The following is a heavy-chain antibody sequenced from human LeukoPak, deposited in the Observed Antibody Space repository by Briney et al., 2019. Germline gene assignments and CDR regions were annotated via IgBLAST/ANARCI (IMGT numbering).Heavy chain of an antibody. D-gene: IGHD3-10*01. Sequence: GGSLRLSCAASGFTFSSYGMHWVRQAPGKGLEWVAVISYDGSNKYYADSVKGRSTISRDNSKNTLYLQMNSLRAEDTAVYYCAKDDRGDAFDIWGQGTMVTVSS. J-gene: IGHJ3*02. CDR3: AKDDRGDAFDI. V-gene: IGHV3-30*18. CDR1: GFTFSSYG. CDR2: ISYDGSNK.